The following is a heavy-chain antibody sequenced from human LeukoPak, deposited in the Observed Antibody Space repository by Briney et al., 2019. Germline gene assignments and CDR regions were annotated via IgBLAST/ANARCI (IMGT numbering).Heavy chain of an antibody. V-gene: IGHV3-23*01. Sequence: PGWSLRRFCVSSGIMISKAWMSWVRQAPGKGMEWVSAISGSGGSTYYADSVKGRFTISRDNSKNTLYLQMNSLRAEDTAVYFFFFKQKTAYDILTGYYDDAFDIWGQGTMVTVSS. J-gene: IGHJ3*02. CDR1: GIMISKAW. D-gene: IGHD3-9*01. CDR2: ISGSGGST. CDR3: FFKQKTAYDILTGYYDDAFDI.